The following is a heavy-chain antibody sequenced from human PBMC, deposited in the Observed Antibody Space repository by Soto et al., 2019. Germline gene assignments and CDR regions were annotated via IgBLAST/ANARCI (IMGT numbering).Heavy chain of an antibody. V-gene: IGHV3-21*01. Sequence: GGSLRLSCVASGFTLTTYTMNWVRQAPGTGLEWVSSINGRSNCKYYSESVKGRFTISRDNAQNSLFLQMSRLGPEDTAVYYCVRDRHTSSRFDALDIWGQGTMVTVSS. CDR1: GFTLTTYT. CDR3: VRDRHTSSRFDALDI. CDR2: INGRSNCK. J-gene: IGHJ3*02. D-gene: IGHD6-13*01.